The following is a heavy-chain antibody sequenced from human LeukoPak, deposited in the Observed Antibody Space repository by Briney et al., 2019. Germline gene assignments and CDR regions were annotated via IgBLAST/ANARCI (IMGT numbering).Heavy chain of an antibody. CDR2: IYSGGST. V-gene: IGHV3-53*01. J-gene: IGHJ4*02. CDR3: ARDQNGLSPAFDY. CDR1: GFTVSSNY. D-gene: IGHD2-2*01. Sequence: GGSLRLSCAASGFTVSSNYMSWVRQAPGKGLEWVSVIYSGGSTYYADSVKGRFTISRDNSKNTLYLQMNSLRAEDTAVYYCARDQNGLSPAFDYWGQGTLVTVSS.